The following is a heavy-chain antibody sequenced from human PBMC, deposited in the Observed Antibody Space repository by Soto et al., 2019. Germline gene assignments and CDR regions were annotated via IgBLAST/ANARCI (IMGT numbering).Heavy chain of an antibody. CDR2: ISSNGGRT. CDR3: VNAHSGSYYGGFDY. J-gene: IGHJ4*02. Sequence: EVQLVESGGGLVQPGGSLRLSCSASGFTFSSYAMHWVRQAPGKGLEYVSAISSNGGRTYYADSVKGRFTISRDNSKNTLYLQMSSLRAEDTAVYYCVNAHSGSYYGGFDYWGQGTLVTVSS. V-gene: IGHV3-64D*06. CDR1: GFTFSSYA. D-gene: IGHD1-26*01.